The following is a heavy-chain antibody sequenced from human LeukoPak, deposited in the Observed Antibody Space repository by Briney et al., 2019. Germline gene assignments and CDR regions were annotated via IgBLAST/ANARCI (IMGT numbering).Heavy chain of an antibody. J-gene: IGHJ4*02. CDR3: ARASCTNGVCYTFRRGGKFDY. CDR2: INHSGST. V-gene: IGHV4-34*01. D-gene: IGHD2-8*01. Sequence: PSETLSLTCAVYGGSFSGYYWSWIRQPPGKGLEWIGEINHSGSTNYNPSLKSRVTISVDTSKNQFSLKLSSVTAADTAVYYCARASCTNGVCYTFRRGGKFDYWGQGTLVTVSS. CDR1: GGSFSGYY.